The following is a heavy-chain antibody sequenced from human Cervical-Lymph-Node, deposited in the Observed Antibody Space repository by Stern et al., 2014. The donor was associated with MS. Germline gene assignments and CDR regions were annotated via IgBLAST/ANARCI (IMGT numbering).Heavy chain of an antibody. J-gene: IGHJ1*01. CDR2: INSEGSDT. D-gene: IGHD4-17*01. CDR1: GFPFSARW. Sequence: EVQLVESGGDLVQPGGSLRLSCAASGFPFSARWMHWVRPAPGKGLMWVSGINSEGSDTYYADSVKGRFTISRDNAKNTLYLQMNSLRAEDTAVYYCTEVDGYWGQGTLVTVSS. V-gene: IGHV3-74*01. CDR3: TEVDGY.